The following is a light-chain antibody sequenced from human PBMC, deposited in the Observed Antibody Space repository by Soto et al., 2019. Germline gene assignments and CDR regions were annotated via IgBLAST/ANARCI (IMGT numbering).Light chain of an antibody. J-gene: IGKJ1*01. CDR1: QSLSSY. V-gene: IGKV3-11*01. CDR2: DAS. CDR3: QQSPRT. Sequence: EIVLTQSPATLSLSPGERATLSCRASQSLSSYLAWYQQKPGQAPRLLIYDASNRATGIPARFSGSGSGTDFTLTISSLEPEDFALYYCQQSPRTFGQGTKVEIK.